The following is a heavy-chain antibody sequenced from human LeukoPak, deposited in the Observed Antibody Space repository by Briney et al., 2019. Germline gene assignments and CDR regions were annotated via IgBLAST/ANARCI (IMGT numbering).Heavy chain of an antibody. Sequence: SETLALTWTVSGGSISSISHYWGWIRHPPGKGLEWIGDIHYSGTTYYNPSLKSRVTISVDTSKNQFSLKLTSVTAADTAVYYCARRLIGFDTWGQGTLVTVSS. J-gene: IGHJ5*02. V-gene: IGHV4-39*01. CDR1: GGSISSISHY. D-gene: IGHD3-22*01. CDR2: IHYSGTT. CDR3: ARRLIGFDT.